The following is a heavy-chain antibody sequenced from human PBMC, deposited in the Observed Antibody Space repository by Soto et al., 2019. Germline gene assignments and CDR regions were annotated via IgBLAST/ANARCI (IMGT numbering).Heavy chain of an antibody. Sequence: QVQLVQAGAAVKKPGSSVRVSCKASGGTFRSHAISWMRQAPGQGLAWMGGNVPISGAANYAQKFEGRFTITADESTSTACMELSSLTAEDTALDYWARDRSYDNSSYFWGFDSWGQGTLVTVSS. D-gene: IGHD5-18*01. CDR3: ARDRSYDNSSYFWGFDS. J-gene: IGHJ4*02. CDR2: NVPISGAA. CDR1: GGTFRSHA. V-gene: IGHV1-69*01.